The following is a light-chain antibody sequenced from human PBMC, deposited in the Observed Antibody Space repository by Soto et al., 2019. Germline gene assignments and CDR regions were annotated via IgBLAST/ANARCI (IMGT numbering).Light chain of an antibody. CDR3: QQYNSARWT. J-gene: IGKJ1*01. V-gene: IGKV1-5*01. CDR1: QSISGW. Sequence: DIQLTQSPSTLSASVGDRVTITCRASQSISGWLAWSQQKPGKAPKLLIFDASTLEVGVPSRFSGSASGTEFTLTISSLQPDDFATYYCQQYNSARWTFGQGTKVEVK. CDR2: DAS.